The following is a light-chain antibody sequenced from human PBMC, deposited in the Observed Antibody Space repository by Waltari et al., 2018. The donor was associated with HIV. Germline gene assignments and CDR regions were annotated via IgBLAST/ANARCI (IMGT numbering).Light chain of an antibody. CDR2: EGS. Sequence: QSALTQPASVSGSPGQSITISCTGTNSDVGSYNLVSWYQQHPGKAPKLMVYEGSKRPSGVPNRFSGSMSGNTASLTISGLQAEDEADYYCCSYAGINTFVFGTGTKVTVL. CDR3: CSYAGINTFV. V-gene: IGLV2-23*03. CDR1: NSDVGSYNL. J-gene: IGLJ1*01.